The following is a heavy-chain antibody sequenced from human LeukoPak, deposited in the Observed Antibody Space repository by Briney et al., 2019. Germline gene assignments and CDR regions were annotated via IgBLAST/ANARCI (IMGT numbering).Heavy chain of an antibody. CDR2: IYYSGSP. V-gene: IGHV4-59*08. CDR3: ARHGSSWSFDF. D-gene: IGHD6-13*01. CDR1: GGSTSSYY. J-gene: IGHJ4*02. Sequence: PSETLSLTCTVTGGSTSSYYWSWIWQPPGKGLEWIGYIYYSGSPNYNPSLKSRVTISLDTSKSQFSLKLTSVTAADTAVYYCARHGSSWSFDFWGQGTLVTVSP.